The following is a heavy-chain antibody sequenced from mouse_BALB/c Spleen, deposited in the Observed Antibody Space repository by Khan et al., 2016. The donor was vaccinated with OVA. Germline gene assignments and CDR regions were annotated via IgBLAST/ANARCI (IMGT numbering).Heavy chain of an antibody. Sequence: EVQLQESGPGLVKPSQSLSLTCTVTGYSITSGYAWNWIRQFPGNKLEWMGYISYSGGTSYNPSLKSRISITRDTSKNQFFLQWNSVTTEDTATYYCARGNYYGYYFDYWGQGTTLTVSS. D-gene: IGHD1-1*01. CDR2: ISYSGGT. CDR3: ARGNYYGYYFDY. CDR1: GYSITSGYA. J-gene: IGHJ2*01. V-gene: IGHV3-2*02.